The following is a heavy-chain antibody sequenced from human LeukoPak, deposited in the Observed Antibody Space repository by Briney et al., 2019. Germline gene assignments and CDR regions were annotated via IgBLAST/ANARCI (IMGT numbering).Heavy chain of an antibody. CDR2: IYSGGDT. Sequence: PGGSLRLSYAASGFTVSSNSMSWVRQAPAQGLEWVSVIYSGGDTYYADSVKGRFTISRDISKNTVSLQMNSLRAEDTAVYYCARDYDGFDYWGQGTLVTVSS. D-gene: IGHD3-16*01. V-gene: IGHV3-53*01. CDR3: ARDYDGFDY. CDR1: GFTVSSNS. J-gene: IGHJ4*02.